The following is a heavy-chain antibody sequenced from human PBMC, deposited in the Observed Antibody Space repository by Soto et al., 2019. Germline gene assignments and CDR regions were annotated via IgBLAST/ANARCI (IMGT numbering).Heavy chain of an antibody. D-gene: IGHD1-7*01. CDR3: ARDGGLELYYFDY. V-gene: IGHV3-30*04. CDR2: ISYDGSNK. J-gene: IGHJ4*02. CDR1: GFTFSSYA. Sequence: GGSMRLSCAASGFTFSSYAMHWVRQAPGKGLEWVAVISYDGSNKYYADSVKGRFTISRDNSKNTLYLQMNSLRAEDTAVYYCARDGGLELYYFDYWGQGTLVTVSS.